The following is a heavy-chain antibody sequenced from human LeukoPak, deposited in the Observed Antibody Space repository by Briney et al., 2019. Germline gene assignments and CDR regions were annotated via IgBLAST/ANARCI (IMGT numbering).Heavy chain of an antibody. Sequence: KPSETLSLTCTVSGGSISSYYWSWIRQPAGKGLEWIGRIYTSGSTNYNPSLKSRVTMSVDTSKNQFSLKLSSVTAADTAVYYCARADSSSWYVYYYYYMDVWGKGTTVTVSS. CDR2: IYTSGST. V-gene: IGHV4-4*07. D-gene: IGHD6-13*01. CDR1: GGSISSYY. CDR3: ARADSSSWYVYYYYYMDV. J-gene: IGHJ6*03.